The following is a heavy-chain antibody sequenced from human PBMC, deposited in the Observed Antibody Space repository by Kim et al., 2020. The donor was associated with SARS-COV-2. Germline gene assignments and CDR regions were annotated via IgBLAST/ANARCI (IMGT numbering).Heavy chain of an antibody. CDR1: GFTFSSYG. Sequence: GGSLRLSCAASGFTFSSYGMHWVRQAPGKWLEWVAVIWYDGSNKYYADSVKGRFTISRDNSKNTLYLQMNSLRAEDTAVYYCARDWGIAVADLDYWGQGT. CDR2: IWYDGSNK. CDR3: ARDWGIAVADLDY. J-gene: IGHJ4*02. V-gene: IGHV3-33*01. D-gene: IGHD6-19*01.